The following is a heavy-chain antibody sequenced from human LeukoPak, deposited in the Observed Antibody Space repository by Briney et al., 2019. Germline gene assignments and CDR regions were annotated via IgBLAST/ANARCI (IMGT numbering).Heavy chain of an antibody. Sequence: PSETLSLTCTVSGYSISSGYYWGWIRQPPGKGLEWIGSIYHSGSTYYNPSLKSRVTISVDTSKNQFSLKLSSVTAADTAVYYCARGKGYGDYGGYYYYMDVWGKGTTVTVSS. V-gene: IGHV4-38-2*02. J-gene: IGHJ6*03. CDR1: GYSISSGYY. D-gene: IGHD4-17*01. CDR2: IYHSGST. CDR3: ARGKGYGDYGGYYYYMDV.